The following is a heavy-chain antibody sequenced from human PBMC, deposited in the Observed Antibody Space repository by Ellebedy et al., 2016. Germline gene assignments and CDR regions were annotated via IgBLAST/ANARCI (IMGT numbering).Heavy chain of an antibody. CDR1: GGSISSYY. J-gene: IGHJ3*02. D-gene: IGHD3-22*01. CDR3: ARTTDDSSGYYYSHDAFDI. Sequence: SETLSLTCTVSGGSISSYYWSWIRQPPGKGLEWIGYIYYSGSTNYNPSLKSRVTISVDTSKNQFSLKLSSVTAADTAVYYCARTTDDSSGYYYSHDAFDIWGQGTMVTVSS. V-gene: IGHV4-59*08. CDR2: IYYSGST.